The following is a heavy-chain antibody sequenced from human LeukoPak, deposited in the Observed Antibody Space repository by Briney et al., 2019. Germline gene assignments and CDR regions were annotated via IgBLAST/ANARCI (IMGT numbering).Heavy chain of an antibody. CDR2: IIPIFGTA. V-gene: IGHV1-69*13. CDR3: ARSEYYYDSSGYYGY. D-gene: IGHD3-22*01. Sequence: RASVKVSCKASGYTFTSYDINWVRQATGQGLEWMGWIIPIFGTANYAQKFQGRVTITADESTSTAYMELSSLRSEDTAVYYCARSEYYYDSSGYYGYWGQGTLVTVSS. J-gene: IGHJ4*02. CDR1: GYTFTSYD.